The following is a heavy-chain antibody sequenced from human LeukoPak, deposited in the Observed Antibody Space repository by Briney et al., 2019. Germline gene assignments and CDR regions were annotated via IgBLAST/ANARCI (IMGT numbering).Heavy chain of an antibody. Sequence: SETLSLTCTVSGGSISSYYWSWIRQPPGKGLEWIGYIYYSGSTNYNPSLKSRVTISVDTSKNQFSLKLSSVTAADTAVYYCARDLYYGDYPYYGMDVWGQGTTVTVSS. J-gene: IGHJ6*02. V-gene: IGHV4-59*01. CDR2: IYYSGST. CDR1: GGSISSYY. D-gene: IGHD4-17*01. CDR3: ARDLYYGDYPYYGMDV.